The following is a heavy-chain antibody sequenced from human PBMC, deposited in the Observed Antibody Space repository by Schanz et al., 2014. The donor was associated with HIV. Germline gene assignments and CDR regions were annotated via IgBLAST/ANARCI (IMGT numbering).Heavy chain of an antibody. Sequence: QVQLVQSGAEVKKPGSSVKVSCESSGGRFSSYAINWVRQAPGQGLEWMGGIVPIFGTPTYAQNFQGRVTITADESASTAYMELSGLNSGDTAVYYCASDPPQNGYNSLDYWGQGTLVTVSS. CDR2: IVPIFGTP. D-gene: IGHD5-12*01. J-gene: IGHJ4*02. CDR1: GGRFSSYA. V-gene: IGHV1-69*01. CDR3: ASDPPQNGYNSLDY.